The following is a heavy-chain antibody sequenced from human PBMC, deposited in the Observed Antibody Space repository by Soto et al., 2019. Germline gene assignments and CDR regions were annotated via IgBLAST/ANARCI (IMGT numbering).Heavy chain of an antibody. J-gene: IGHJ5*02. D-gene: IGHD6-19*01. Sequence: QVTLKESGPVLVKPTETLTLRCTVSGLSITDSEMGVSWIRQHPGQPLEWLAHIDSSGEKSYRTFLKSRLALSKDTSKSQIVLTMTNMDPADTATYYCARRHLAVAVSPWFDPWGQGIPVTVSS. CDR3: ARRHLAVAVSPWFDP. CDR2: IDSSGEK. CDR1: GLSITDSEMG. V-gene: IGHV2-26*01.